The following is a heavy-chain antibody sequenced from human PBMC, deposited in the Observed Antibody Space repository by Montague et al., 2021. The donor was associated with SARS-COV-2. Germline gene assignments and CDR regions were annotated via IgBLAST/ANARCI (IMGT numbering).Heavy chain of an antibody. Sequence: SETLSLTCTVSGGSISSSSCYWGWIRQPPGKGLEWIGSIYYSGXTXYXXXXKXRVTISVDTSKNQFSLKLSSVTAADTAVYYCARQGDQLLLEYWFDPWGQGTLVTVSS. D-gene: IGHD2-2*01. CDR2: IYYSGXT. CDR1: GGSISSSSCY. J-gene: IGHJ5*02. CDR3: ARQGDQLLLEYWFDP. V-gene: IGHV4-39*01.